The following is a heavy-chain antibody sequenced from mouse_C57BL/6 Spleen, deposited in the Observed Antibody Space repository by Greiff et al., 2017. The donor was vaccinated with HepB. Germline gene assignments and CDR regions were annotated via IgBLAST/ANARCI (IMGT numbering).Heavy chain of an antibody. D-gene: IGHD4-1*01. J-gene: IGHJ4*01. CDR2: ISSGSSTI. V-gene: IGHV5-17*01. Sequence: EVMLVESGGGLVKPGGSLKLSCAASGFTFSDYGMHWVRQAPEKGLEWVAYISSGSSTIYYADTVKGRFTISRDKAKNTLFLQMTSLRSEDTAMYYCARDWVSYAMDYWGQGTSVTVSS. CDR1: GFTFSDYG. CDR3: ARDWVSYAMDY.